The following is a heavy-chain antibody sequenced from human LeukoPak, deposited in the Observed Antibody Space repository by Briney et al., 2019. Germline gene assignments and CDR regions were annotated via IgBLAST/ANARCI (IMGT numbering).Heavy chain of an antibody. CDR2: ISAYNGNT. CDR3: AFYDSSGYYRARDWFDP. V-gene: IGHV1-18*01. J-gene: IGHJ5*02. Sequence: ASVKVSCKSSGYTFTSYGIIWVRQAPGQGLEWMGWISAYNGNTNYAQKLQGRVTMTTDTSTSTAYMELRSLRSDDTAVYYCAFYDSSGYYRARDWFDPWGQGTLVTVSS. CDR1: GYTFTSYG. D-gene: IGHD3-22*01.